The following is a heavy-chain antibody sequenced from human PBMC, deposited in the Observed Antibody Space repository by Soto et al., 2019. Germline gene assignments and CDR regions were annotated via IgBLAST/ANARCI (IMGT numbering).Heavy chain of an antibody. V-gene: IGHV3-21*01. CDR1: GFTFSSYS. D-gene: IGHD6-6*01. CDR2: ISSSSSYI. CDR3: ARDSFVAARRDFDY. J-gene: IGHJ4*02. Sequence: EVQLVESGGGLVKPGGSLRLSCAASGFTFSSYSMNWVRQAPGKGLEWVSSISSSSSYIYYADSVKGRFTISRDNAKNSLYLQMNSLRAEDTAVYYCARDSFVAARRDFDYWGQGTLVTVSS.